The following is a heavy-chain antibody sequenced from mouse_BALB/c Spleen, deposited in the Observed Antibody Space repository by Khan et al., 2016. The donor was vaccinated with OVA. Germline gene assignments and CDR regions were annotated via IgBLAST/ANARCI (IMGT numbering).Heavy chain of an antibody. CDR2: INRNGGST. Sequence: EVELVESGGGLVQPGGSLKLSCAASGFTFSSYGMSWVRQTPDKRLELVATINRNGGSTYYPDSVKGRFTISRDNAKNTLYLQMSSLKSEDTAMYYCARMARPIRWRQGTTLTVSA. J-gene: IGHJ2*01. V-gene: IGHV5-6-3*01. CDR1: GFTFSSYG. CDR3: ARMARPIR.